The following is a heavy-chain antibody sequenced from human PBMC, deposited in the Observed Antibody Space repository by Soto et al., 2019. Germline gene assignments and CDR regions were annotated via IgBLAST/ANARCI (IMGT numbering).Heavy chain of an antibody. CDR3: AGGIAVAGNWGGTDY. CDR2: INPNSGGT. J-gene: IGHJ4*02. V-gene: IGHV1-2*02. Sequence: QVPLVQSGAEVKKPGASVKVSCKASGYTFTGYYMHWVRQAPGQGLEWMGWINPNSGGTNYAQKFQGRVTMTRDTSISTAYMELSRLRSDDTAVYYCAGGIAVAGNWGGTDYWGQGTLVTVSS. D-gene: IGHD6-19*01. CDR1: GYTFTGYY.